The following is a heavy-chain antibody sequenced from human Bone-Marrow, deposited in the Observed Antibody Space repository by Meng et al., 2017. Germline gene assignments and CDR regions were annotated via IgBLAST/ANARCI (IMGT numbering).Heavy chain of an antibody. V-gene: IGHV1-8*01. CDR2: MNPNSGNT. D-gene: IGHD2-8*01. J-gene: IGHJ4*01. Sequence: SVKVSCKTSGYTFTNNDINWVRQAPGQGLEWMGWMNPNSGNTGFAQKFQGRVTMTSDTSITTAYMELNSLRSDDTAVYYCARGQYCTTGACPYYFDYWGQGALVTVSS. CDR1: GYTFTNND. CDR3: ARGQYCTTGACPYYFDY.